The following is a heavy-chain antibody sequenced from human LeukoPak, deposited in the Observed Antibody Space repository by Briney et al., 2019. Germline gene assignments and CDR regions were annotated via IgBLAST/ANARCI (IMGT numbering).Heavy chain of an antibody. D-gene: IGHD3-10*01. Sequence: SQTLSLTCAISGNSVSSNSAGWNWIRQSPSRGLEWLGRTYYRSKWYNDYALSVKSRVTINPDTSKNQFSLQLNSVTPEDTAVYYCAGDQDYFGSGSPNWFDPWGQGTAVTVSS. CDR2: TYYRSKWYN. CDR3: AGDQDYFGSGSPNWFDP. V-gene: IGHV6-1*01. J-gene: IGHJ5*02. CDR1: GNSVSSNSAG.